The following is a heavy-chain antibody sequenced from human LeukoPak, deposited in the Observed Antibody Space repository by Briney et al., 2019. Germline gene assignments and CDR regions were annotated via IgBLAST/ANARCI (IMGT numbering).Heavy chain of an antibody. CDR2: IYCSGST. CDR1: GGSISSSSYY. Sequence: PSETLSLTCTVSGGSISSSSYYWGWIRQPPGKGLEWIGSIYCSGSTYYNPSLKSRVTISVDTSKNQFSLKLSSVTAADTAVYYCARQEGMATILSIPYYFDYWGQGTLVTVSS. CDR3: ARQEGMATILSIPYYFDY. J-gene: IGHJ4*02. V-gene: IGHV4-39*01. D-gene: IGHD5-24*01.